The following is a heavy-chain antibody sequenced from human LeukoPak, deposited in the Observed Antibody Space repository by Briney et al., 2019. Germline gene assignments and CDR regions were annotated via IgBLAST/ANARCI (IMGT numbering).Heavy chain of an antibody. D-gene: IGHD3-9*01. Sequence: GGSLRLSCAASGFTFSSYCMNWVRQAPGKGLEWVSSISSSSSYIYYADSVKGRFTISRDNAKNSLYLQMNSLRAEDTAVYYCARAGGGYDILTGYYSWFDPWGQGTLVTVSS. CDR2: ISSSSSYI. CDR3: ARAGGGYDILTGYYSWFDP. V-gene: IGHV3-21*01. J-gene: IGHJ5*02. CDR1: GFTFSSYC.